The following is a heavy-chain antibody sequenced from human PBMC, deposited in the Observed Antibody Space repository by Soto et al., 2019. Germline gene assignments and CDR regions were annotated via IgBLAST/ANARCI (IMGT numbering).Heavy chain of an antibody. V-gene: IGHV3-23*01. CDR2: ISGSGGST. Sequence: GGSLRLSCAASGFIFSNFAMSWVRQAPGKGLEWVSAISGSGGSTYYADSVKGRFTISRDNSKNTLFLQVNSLRAEDTAVYYCARDTSYFDFRGQGTLVTVSS. CDR1: GFIFSNFA. J-gene: IGHJ4*02. CDR3: ARDTSYFDF.